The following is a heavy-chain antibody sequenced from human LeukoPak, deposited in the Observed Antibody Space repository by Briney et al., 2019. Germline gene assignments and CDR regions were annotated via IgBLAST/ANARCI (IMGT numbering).Heavy chain of an antibody. D-gene: IGHD1-14*01. CDR3: AKDLGPTGAGWFDP. CDR2: ISGGGGTT. J-gene: IGHJ5*02. CDR1: GFTFDDYA. V-gene: IGHV3-43*02. Sequence: EGSLRLSCAASGFTFDDYAMHWVRQAPGKGLEWVSLISGGGGTTYYAGSVKGRFTISRDNSKNSLYLQMNSLRTEDTALYYCAKDLGPTGAGWFDPWGQGTLVTVSS.